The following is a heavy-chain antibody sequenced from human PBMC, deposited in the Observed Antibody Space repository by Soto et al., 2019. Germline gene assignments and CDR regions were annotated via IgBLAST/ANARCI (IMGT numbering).Heavy chain of an antibody. Sequence: GGSLRLSCAASGFTFSNYAMNWVRQAPGKGLEWVSAISNSFSDGNTHYADSVKGRFTISRDNDRNTVFLEMNSLRAEDTAVYYCAKVFSPEGGNYFDYWGQGTLVTVSS. CDR3: AKVFSPEGGNYFDY. CDR1: GFTFSNYA. V-gene: IGHV3-23*01. CDR2: ISNSFSDGNT. J-gene: IGHJ4*02.